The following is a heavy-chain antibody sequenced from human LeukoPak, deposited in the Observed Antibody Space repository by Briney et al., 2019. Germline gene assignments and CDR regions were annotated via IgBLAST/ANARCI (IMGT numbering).Heavy chain of an antibody. CDR1: GFAFNIYV. J-gene: IGHJ4*02. D-gene: IGHD2-2*01. Sequence: GGSLRLSCATSGFAFNIYVMSWVRQAPGKGLEWVSGISGSGSQTYYADTVKGRFTISRDSSKDTLYLQMNSLRLEDTAVYYCAKSGLYCGDTNCYGGFEDWGRGTLVTVSS. CDR2: ISGSGSQT. CDR3: AKSGLYCGDTNCYGGFED. V-gene: IGHV3-23*01.